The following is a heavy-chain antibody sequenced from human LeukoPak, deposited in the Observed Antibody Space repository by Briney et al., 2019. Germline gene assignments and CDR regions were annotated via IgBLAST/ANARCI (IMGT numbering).Heavy chain of an antibody. CDR2: IYYSGST. D-gene: IGHD3-22*01. CDR3: ARSHDYDSSGYQNNDAFDI. Sequence: SETLSLTCTVSGGSISSYYWSWIRQPPGKGLEWIGYIYYSGSTNYNPSLKSRVTIPVDTSKNQFSLKLSSVTAADTAVYYCARSHDYDSSGYQNNDAFDIWGQGTMVTVSS. J-gene: IGHJ3*02. V-gene: IGHV4-59*01. CDR1: GGSISSYY.